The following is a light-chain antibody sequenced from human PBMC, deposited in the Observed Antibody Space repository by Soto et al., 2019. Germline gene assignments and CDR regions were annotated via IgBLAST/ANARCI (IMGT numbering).Light chain of an antibody. V-gene: IGLV2-8*01. CDR2: EVS. Sequence: QSVLSQPPSASGSPGQSVTISCTGTSSDVGGYNYVSWYQQDPGKAPKLMIYEVSKRPSGVPNRFSGSKSGNTASLTVSGLQAEDDSDYYGSSYAGSNNVVFGGGPKVTVL. CDR3: SSYAGSNNVV. J-gene: IGLJ2*01. CDR1: SSDVGGYNY.